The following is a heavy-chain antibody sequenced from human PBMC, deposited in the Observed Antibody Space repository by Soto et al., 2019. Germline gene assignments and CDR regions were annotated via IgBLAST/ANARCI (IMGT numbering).Heavy chain of an antibody. CDR2: IIPVLGVT. J-gene: IGHJ6*02. CDR3: ARRRYCGADCYSKYYYGMDV. CDR1: GSTFSSYT. V-gene: IGHV1-69*02. Sequence: QVQLVQSGAEVKKPGSSVKVSCQASGSTFSSYTVSWVRQAPGQGLEWMGRIIPVLGVTNYAPKFKGRVTITADKSKTTAYMELSSLRSGDTAVYYCARRRYCGADCYSKYYYGMDVWGQGTTDTVSS. D-gene: IGHD2-21*02.